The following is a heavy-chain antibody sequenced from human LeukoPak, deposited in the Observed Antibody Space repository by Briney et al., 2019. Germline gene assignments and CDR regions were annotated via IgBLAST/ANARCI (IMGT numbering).Heavy chain of an antibody. D-gene: IGHD3-22*01. CDR1: GFTFDDYA. J-gene: IGHJ4*02. V-gene: IGHV3-30-3*01. CDR2: ISYDGSNK. Sequence: GGSLRLSCAASGFTFDDYAMHWVRQAPGKGLEWVAVISYDGSNKYYADSVKGRFTISRDNSKNTLYLQMNSLRAEDTAVYYCARDYYDSSGILDYWGQGTLVTVSS. CDR3: ARDYYDSSGILDY.